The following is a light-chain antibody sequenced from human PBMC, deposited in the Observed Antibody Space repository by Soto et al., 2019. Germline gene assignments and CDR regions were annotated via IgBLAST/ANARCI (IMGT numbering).Light chain of an antibody. CDR1: RMVGTN. CDR2: GAS. V-gene: IGKV3-15*01. CDR3: QQYNNWPPLT. Sequence: ELLLTNPPAPRLCSQGEGPTLSGRAVRMVGTNLAGYQQKPGQPPSLFIFGASTRATGIPARFSGSGSGTEFTLTISSLQSEDFAVYYCQQYNNWPPLTFGGGTKVEIK. J-gene: IGKJ4*01.